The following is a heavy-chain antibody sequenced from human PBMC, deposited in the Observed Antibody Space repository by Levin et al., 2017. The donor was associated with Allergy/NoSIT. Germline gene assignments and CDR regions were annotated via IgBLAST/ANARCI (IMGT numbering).Heavy chain of an antibody. CDR2: VTYDGRNT. J-gene: IGHJ4*02. Sequence: GGSLRLSCAASGFTLRTYAMHWFRQAPGKGLEWVAVVTYDGRNTYYADSVKGRFTISRDTFKNALYLQMNSLRAEDTAVYYCAREYWSTAVAGVDYWGQGTLVTVSS. V-gene: IGHV3-30*04. CDR3: AREYWSTAVAGVDY. CDR1: GFTLRTYA. D-gene: IGHD6-19*01.